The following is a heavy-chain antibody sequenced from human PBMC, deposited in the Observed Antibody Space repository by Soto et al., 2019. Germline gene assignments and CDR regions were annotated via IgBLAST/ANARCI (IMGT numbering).Heavy chain of an antibody. D-gene: IGHD3-10*01. CDR1: GFTFSSYA. J-gene: IGHJ6*03. V-gene: IGHV3-30*04. CDR3: ASGGRYYYYSYMDV. Sequence: GGSLRLSCAASGFTFSSYAMHWVRQAPGKGLEWVAVISYDGSNKYYADSVKGRFTISRDNSKNTLYLQMNSLRAEDTAVYYCASGGRYYYYSYMDVWGKGTTVTVSS. CDR2: ISYDGSNK.